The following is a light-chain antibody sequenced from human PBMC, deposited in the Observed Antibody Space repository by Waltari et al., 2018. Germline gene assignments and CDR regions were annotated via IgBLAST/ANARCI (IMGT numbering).Light chain of an antibody. CDR1: SSDVGAYNY. CDR2: DVS. CDR3: ISYTTSDTMI. J-gene: IGLJ2*01. V-gene: IGLV2-14*03. Sequence: QSALTQPASVSGSPGQSIPISCTGTSSDVGAYNYVSWYQQHPGKVPNLIIYDVSHRPSGVSFRFSGSKSDNTASLTISGLQAEDEADYYCISYTTSDTMIFGGGTKLTVL.